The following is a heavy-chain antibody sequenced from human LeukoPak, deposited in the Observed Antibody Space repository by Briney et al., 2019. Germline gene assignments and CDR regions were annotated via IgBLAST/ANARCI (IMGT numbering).Heavy chain of an antibody. CDR1: GDSVSGNSIA. J-gene: IGHJ3*02. CDR2: TYYRSKWYS. CDR3: ARVALGSCTDSACYSRAFDI. D-gene: IGHD2-15*01. V-gene: IGHV6-1*01. Sequence: SQTLSLNCAISGDSVSGNSIAWTWIRQSPSRGLEWLGRTYYRSKWYSDSALSLKGRISINPDTSKNQFSLQLTSVTPEDSAVYYCARVALGSCTDSACYSRAFDIWGQGTMVTVSS.